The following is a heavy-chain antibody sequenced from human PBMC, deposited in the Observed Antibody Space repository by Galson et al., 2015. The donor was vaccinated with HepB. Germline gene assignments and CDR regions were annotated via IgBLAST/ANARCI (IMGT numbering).Heavy chain of an antibody. Sequence: SVKVSCKASGYTFTSYGISWVRQAPGQGLEWMGWISAYNGNTNYAQKLQGRVTMTTDTSTSTAYMELRSLRSDDTAVYYCARDGRQVVIAWMYSSSWYGDHWGQGTLVTVSS. CDR3: ARDGRQVVIAWMYSSSWYGDH. V-gene: IGHV1-18*01. CDR1: GYTFTSYG. J-gene: IGHJ4*02. CDR2: ISAYNGNT. D-gene: IGHD6-13*01.